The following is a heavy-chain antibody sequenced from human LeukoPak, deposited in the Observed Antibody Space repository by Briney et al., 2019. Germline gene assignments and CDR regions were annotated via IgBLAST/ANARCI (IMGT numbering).Heavy chain of an antibody. V-gene: IGHV3-33*01. Sequence: GGSLRLSCAASGFTFSGYGLHWVRQAPGKGLEWVAVIWYDGSNKYYADSVKGRFTISRDNSKNTLYLQMNSLRAEDTAVYYCARDRDWGCSYCSYWGQGTLVTVSS. J-gene: IGHJ4*02. D-gene: IGHD7-27*01. CDR3: ARDRDWGCSYCSY. CDR2: IWYDGSNK. CDR1: GFTFSGYG.